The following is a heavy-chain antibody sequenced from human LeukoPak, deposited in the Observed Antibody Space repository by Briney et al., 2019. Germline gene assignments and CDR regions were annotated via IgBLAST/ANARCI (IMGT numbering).Heavy chain of an antibody. J-gene: IGHJ4*02. V-gene: IGHV3-11*04. CDR1: GFTFGDYY. CDR3: AREHLAVAGADY. Sequence: GGSLRLSCAASGFTFGDYYMSWIRQAPGKGLEWLSYISNSGNIIDYADSVKGRFSIPRDNAKNSLYLQMNSLRAEDTAVYYCAREHLAVAGADYWGQGTLVTVSS. CDR2: ISNSGNII. D-gene: IGHD6-19*01.